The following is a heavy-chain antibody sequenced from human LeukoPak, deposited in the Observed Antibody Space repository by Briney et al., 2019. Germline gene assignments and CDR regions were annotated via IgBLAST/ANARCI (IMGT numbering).Heavy chain of an antibody. Sequence: GGSLRLSCAASGFTFSSYAMHWVRQPPGKGLEWVAVISYDGSNKYYADPVKGRFTISRDNSKNTLYLKMNSLRAEDTAVYYCARDYRGYDSTDYWGQGTLVTVSS. J-gene: IGHJ4*02. D-gene: IGHD5-12*01. V-gene: IGHV3-30-3*01. CDR3: ARDYRGYDSTDY. CDR1: GFTFSSYA. CDR2: ISYDGSNK.